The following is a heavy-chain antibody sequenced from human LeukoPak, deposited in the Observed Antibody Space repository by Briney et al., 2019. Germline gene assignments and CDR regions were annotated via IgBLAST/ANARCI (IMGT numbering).Heavy chain of an antibody. Sequence: GGSLRLSCAASGFTFRSYWLTWVRQAPGKGLDWVANIKRDGSEKYYGDSVKGRFTISKDNAKNSVYLQMNSLRAEDTAVYYCARGPGPLLRYFDWLCDYWGQGTLVTVSS. CDR2: IKRDGSEK. V-gene: IGHV3-7*01. J-gene: IGHJ4*02. CDR3: ARGPGPLLRYFDWLCDY. CDR1: GFTFRSYW. D-gene: IGHD3-9*01.